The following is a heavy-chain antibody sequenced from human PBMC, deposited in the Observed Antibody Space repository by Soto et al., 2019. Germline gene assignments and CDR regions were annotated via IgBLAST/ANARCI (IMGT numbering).Heavy chain of an antibody. D-gene: IGHD2-21*02. Sequence: SETLSLTCTVSGGSISSYYWSWIRQPPGKGLEWIGYIYYSGSTNYNPPLKSRVTISVDTSKNQFSLKLSSVTAADTAVYYCARNTATATHDSWGQGTLVTVSS. CDR2: IYYSGST. CDR3: ARNTATATHDS. J-gene: IGHJ4*02. V-gene: IGHV4-59*01. CDR1: GGSISSYY.